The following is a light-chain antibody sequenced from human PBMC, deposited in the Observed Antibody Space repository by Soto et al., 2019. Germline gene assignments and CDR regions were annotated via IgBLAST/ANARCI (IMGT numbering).Light chain of an antibody. CDR2: DTS. V-gene: IGKV3-15*01. J-gene: IGKJ5*01. Sequence: CRASQSISGALAWYQQKPGQAPRLLIYDTSTRATGIPARFSGSGSGTEFTLTISSLQSEDFAVYYCQQYSNWPPITFGQGTRLEI. CDR3: QQYSNWPPIT. CDR1: QSISGA.